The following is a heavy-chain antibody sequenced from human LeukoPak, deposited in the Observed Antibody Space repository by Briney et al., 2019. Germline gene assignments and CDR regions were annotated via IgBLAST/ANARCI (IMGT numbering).Heavy chain of an antibody. V-gene: IGHV3-7*01. Sequence: GGSLRLSCAASGFTFSNYWMSWVRRAPGKGLEWVANIKQDGSETYYVDSVRGRFTISRDNAQNSLYLQMNSLRAEDTAVYYCARDFWGAYRVDFFVFWGEGILVTVSS. CDR3: ARDFWGAYRVDFFVF. D-gene: IGHD3-3*01. CDR1: GFTFSNYW. CDR2: IKQDGSET. J-gene: IGHJ4*02.